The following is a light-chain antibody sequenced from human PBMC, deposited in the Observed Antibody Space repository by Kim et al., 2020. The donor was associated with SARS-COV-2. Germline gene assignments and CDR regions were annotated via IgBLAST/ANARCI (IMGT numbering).Light chain of an antibody. CDR3: QQLNSYLLT. CDR2: AAS. CDR1: QGISSY. J-gene: IGKJ4*01. Sequence: DIQLTQSPSFLSASVGDRVTITCRASQGISSYLAWYQQKLGKAPKLLIYAASTLQSGVPSRFSGSGSGTEFTLTISSLQPEDFATYYCQQLNSYLLTFGGGTKVDIK. V-gene: IGKV1-9*01.